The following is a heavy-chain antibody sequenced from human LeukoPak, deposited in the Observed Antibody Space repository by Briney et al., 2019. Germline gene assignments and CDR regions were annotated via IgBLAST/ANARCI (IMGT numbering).Heavy chain of an antibody. CDR1: GYTFTSYD. V-gene: IGHV1-8*01. D-gene: IGHD5-12*01. CDR2: MKPNSGNT. CDR3: ATGGGYDLKYYYDGMDV. J-gene: IGHJ6*02. Sequence: ASGKVSCKASGYTFTSYDINWVRQATGQGLEWMGWMKPNSGNTGYAQKFQGRVTMTEDTSTDTAYMELSSLRSEDTAVYYCATGGGYDLKYYYDGMDVWGQGTTVTVSS.